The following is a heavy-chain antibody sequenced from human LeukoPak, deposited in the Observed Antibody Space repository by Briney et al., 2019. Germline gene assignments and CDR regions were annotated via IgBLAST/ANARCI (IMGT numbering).Heavy chain of an antibody. J-gene: IGHJ4*02. CDR1: GFSFSNAW. CDR2: IKSKTDGGTT. V-gene: IGHV3-15*01. CDR3: STDPYYYDSSGYYGFDH. Sequence: GGSLRLSCAASGFSFSNAWMSWVRQAPGKGLEWVGRIKSKTDGGTTDYAAPVKGRFRISRDDSKTTLYLQMNSLKTEDTAVYYCSTDPYYYDSSGYYGFDHWGQGTLVTVSS. D-gene: IGHD3-22*01.